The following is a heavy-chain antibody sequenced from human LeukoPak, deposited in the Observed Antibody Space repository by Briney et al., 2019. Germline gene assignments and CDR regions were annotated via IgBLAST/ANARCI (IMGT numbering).Heavy chain of an antibody. Sequence: SETLSLTCTVSGGSISSGSYCWSWIRQPPGKGLEWIGEINHSGSTNYNPSLKSRVTISVDTSKTQFSLKLTSVTAADTAVYYCATRGDYSDTSGNSYDALDIWGQGTMVTVSS. CDR1: GGSISSGSYC. D-gene: IGHD3-22*01. V-gene: IGHV4-39*07. CDR3: ATRGDYSDTSGNSYDALDI. CDR2: INHSGST. J-gene: IGHJ3*02.